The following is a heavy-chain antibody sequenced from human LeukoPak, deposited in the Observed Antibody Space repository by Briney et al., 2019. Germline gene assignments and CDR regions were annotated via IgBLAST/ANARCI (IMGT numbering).Heavy chain of an antibody. CDR3: ARGERGNWGLYYFDY. CDR1: GYSFTNYW. Sequence: GESLKISCKGSGYSFTNYWIGWVRQVPGKGLEWMGIIYPGDSDTRYSPSFQGQVTISADKSISTAYLQWSSLKASDTAMYYCARGERGNWGLYYFDYWGQGTLVTVSS. V-gene: IGHV5-51*01. CDR2: IYPGDSDT. D-gene: IGHD7-27*01. J-gene: IGHJ4*02.